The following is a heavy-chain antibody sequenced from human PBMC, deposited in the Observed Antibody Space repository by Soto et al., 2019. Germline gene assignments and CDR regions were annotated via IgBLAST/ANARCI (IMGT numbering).Heavy chain of an antibody. V-gene: IGHV3-72*01. D-gene: IGHD3-3*01. CDR2: TRNKASGYST. Sequence: GGSLRLSCAVSGFTLSNYYMDWVRQAPGKGLEWVGRTRNKASGYSTEYAASVKGRFTISRDESKNSLFLQMNSLKTEDTAVYYCARSGSDYFDYWGQGTLVTVSS. CDR3: ARSGSDYFDY. CDR1: GFTLSNYY. J-gene: IGHJ4*02.